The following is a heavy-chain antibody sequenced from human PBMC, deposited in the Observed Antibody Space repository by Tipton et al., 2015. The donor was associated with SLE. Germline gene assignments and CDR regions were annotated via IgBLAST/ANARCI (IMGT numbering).Heavy chain of an antibody. D-gene: IGHD2-15*01. J-gene: IGHJ4*02. CDR2: IHYSGTT. Sequence: TLSLTCTVSGGSIGRSSFYWGWIRQPPGEVLEWIGSIHYSGTTNYNPSLTCTISVDTSKNQFSLSLSSVTAADTAVYYCARGLALGYWGQGTLVTVSS. CDR1: GGSIGRSSFY. CDR3: ARGLALGY. V-gene: IGHV4-39*07.